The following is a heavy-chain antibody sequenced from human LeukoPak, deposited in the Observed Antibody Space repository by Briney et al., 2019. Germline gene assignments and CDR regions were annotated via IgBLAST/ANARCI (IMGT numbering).Heavy chain of an antibody. CDR1: GGSISSGDYY. D-gene: IGHD1-14*01. J-gene: IGHJ4*02. V-gene: IGHV4-30-4*08. CDR2: IYYSGST. Sequence: SETLSLTXTVSGGSISSGDYYWSGIRQPPGKGLQWIGYIYYSGSTYYNPSLKSRVTISVDTSKNQFSLKLSSVTAADTAVYYCARGFSATTFDYWGQGTLVTVSS. CDR3: ARGFSATTFDY.